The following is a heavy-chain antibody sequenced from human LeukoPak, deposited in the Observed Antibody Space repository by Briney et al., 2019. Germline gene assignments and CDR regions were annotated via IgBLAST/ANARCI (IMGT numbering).Heavy chain of an antibody. CDR1: GFTFSNYA. Sequence: PGGSLRLSCAASGFTFSNYAMNWVRQAPGKGPEWVSGISASGGSTYYADSVKGRFTISRDNPKNTLYVQMNSLRPEDTAIYCCAKTLKYSSSAIDYWGQGTQVTVSS. CDR3: AKTLKYSSSAIDY. D-gene: IGHD6-19*01. J-gene: IGHJ4*02. CDR2: ISASGGST. V-gene: IGHV3-23*01.